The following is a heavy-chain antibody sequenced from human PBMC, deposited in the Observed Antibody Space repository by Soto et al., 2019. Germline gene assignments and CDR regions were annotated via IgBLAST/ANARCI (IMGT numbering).Heavy chain of an antibody. CDR3: ARGEILRLLEWLSLLDY. D-gene: IGHD3-3*01. J-gene: IGHJ4*02. CDR2: INPSGGST. Sequence: ASVKVSCKASGYTFTSYYMHWVRQAPGQGLEWMGIINPSGGSTSYAQKLQGRVTMTRDTSTSTVYMELSSLRSEDTAVYYCARGEILRLLEWLSLLDYWGQGTLVTVSS. CDR1: GYTFTSYY. V-gene: IGHV1-46*01.